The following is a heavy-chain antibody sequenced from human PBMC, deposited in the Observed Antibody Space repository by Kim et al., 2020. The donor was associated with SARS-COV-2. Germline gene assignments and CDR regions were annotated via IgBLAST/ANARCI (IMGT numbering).Heavy chain of an antibody. Sequence: GGSLRLSCEASGFTFGRYAMSWARQAPGKGLEWVSTINDGGVRTNYADSVKGRFTISRDNSKNTLFLHMNSLRADDTAVYYCEASDYWGQGSLVTVSS. V-gene: IGHV3-23*01. CDR1: GFTFGRYA. CDR3: EASDY. CDR2: INDGGVRT. J-gene: IGHJ4*02.